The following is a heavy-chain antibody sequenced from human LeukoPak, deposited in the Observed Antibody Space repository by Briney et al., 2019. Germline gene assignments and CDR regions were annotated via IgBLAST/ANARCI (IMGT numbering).Heavy chain of an antibody. CDR3: ARGSSRTRCSGGSCPGY. J-gene: IGHJ4*02. CDR2: MNPNSGNT. V-gene: IGHV1-8*01. CDR1: GYTFTSYD. Sequence: ASVKVSCKASGYTFTSYDINWVRQATGQGLEWMGWMNPNSGNTGYAQKFQGRVTMTRNTSISTAYMELSGLRSEDTAVYYCARGSSRTRCSGGSCPGYWGQGTLVTVSS. D-gene: IGHD2-15*01.